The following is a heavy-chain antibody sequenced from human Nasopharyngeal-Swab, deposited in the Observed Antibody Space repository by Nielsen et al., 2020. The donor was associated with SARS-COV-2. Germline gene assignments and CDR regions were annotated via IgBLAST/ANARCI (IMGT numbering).Heavy chain of an antibody. Sequence: SLKISCAASGFTFDDYAMHWVRQAPGKGLEWVSGISWNSGTIVYADSVKGRFTISRDNAKNSLYLQMNSLRAEDTALYYCAKDILYSGSYYGVFDYWGQGTLVTVSS. CDR3: AKDILYSGSYYGVFDY. V-gene: IGHV3-9*01. CDR1: GFTFDDYA. D-gene: IGHD1-26*01. CDR2: ISWNSGTI. J-gene: IGHJ4*02.